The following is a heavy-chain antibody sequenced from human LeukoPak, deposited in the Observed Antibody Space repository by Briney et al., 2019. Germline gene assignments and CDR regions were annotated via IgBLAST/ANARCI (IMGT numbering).Heavy chain of an antibody. J-gene: IGHJ4*02. V-gene: IGHV3-30*04. CDR2: ISYDGSNK. Sequence: GRSLRLSCAASGFSFSSYAMHCVRQAPGKGLEWVAVISYDGSNKFYADSVSGRFTISRDNSKNTLYLQMNSLRAEDTAVYYCAKDAGQRANNWYYFDYWGQGTLVTVSS. CDR3: AKDAGQRANNWYYFDY. D-gene: IGHD1-1*01. CDR1: GFSFSSYA.